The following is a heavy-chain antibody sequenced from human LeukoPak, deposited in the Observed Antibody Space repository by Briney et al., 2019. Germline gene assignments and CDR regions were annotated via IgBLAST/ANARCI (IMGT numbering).Heavy chain of an antibody. CDR3: ARTEEWG. CDR2: IRFDGSDK. CDR1: GFIFNNYG. V-gene: IGHV3-30*02. Sequence: GGSLRLSCGASGFIFNNYGMHWVRQAPGKGLEWVAFIRFDGSDKYYADSVKGRFTISRDNAKNSLYLQMNSLRAEDTAVYYCARTEEWGWGQGTLVTVSS. J-gene: IGHJ4*02. D-gene: IGHD3-3*01.